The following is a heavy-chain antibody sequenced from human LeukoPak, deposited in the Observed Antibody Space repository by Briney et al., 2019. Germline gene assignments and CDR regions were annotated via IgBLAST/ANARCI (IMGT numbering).Heavy chain of an antibody. D-gene: IGHD2-21*02. CDR2: IYQSGST. CDR3: ARDHSVTGYWYFDL. V-gene: IGHV4-30-2*01. J-gene: IGHJ2*01. CDR1: GGSISSGCYS. Sequence: PSETLSLTCAVSGGSISSGCYSWSWIRQPPGKGLDWIGFIYQSGSTYYTASLRTRLTISLDRSKNQFSLELTSVTAADTAVYYCARDHSVTGYWYFDLWGRGTLVTVSS.